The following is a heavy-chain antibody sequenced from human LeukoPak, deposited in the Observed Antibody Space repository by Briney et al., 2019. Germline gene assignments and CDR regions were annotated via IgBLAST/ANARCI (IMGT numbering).Heavy chain of an antibody. D-gene: IGHD5-24*01. Sequence: ASVKVSCKASGYTFTGYYMHWVRQAPGQGLEWMGWINPNSGGTNYAQKFQGRVTMTRDTSISTAYMELSRLRSGDTAVYYCARDRRRWLQTPGWFDPWGQGTLVTVSS. J-gene: IGHJ5*02. CDR1: GYTFTGYY. V-gene: IGHV1-2*02. CDR2: INPNSGGT. CDR3: ARDRRRWLQTPGWFDP.